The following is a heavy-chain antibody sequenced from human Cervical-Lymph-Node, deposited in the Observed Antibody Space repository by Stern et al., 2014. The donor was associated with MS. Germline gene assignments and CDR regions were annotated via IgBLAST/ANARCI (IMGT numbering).Heavy chain of an antibody. J-gene: IGHJ4*02. CDR1: GFTFRDYY. CDR2: ISDSGKTI. CDR3: ARVPIWNDIH. D-gene: IGHD1-1*01. Sequence: VQLLESGGGLVKPGGSLRLSCAASGFTFRDYYMSWMRQAPGRGLEWISYISDSGKTIYYADSVKGRFTISRDNAKKSLYLQMNRLRAEDSALYYCARVPIWNDIHWGQGTLVAVSS. V-gene: IGHV3-11*01.